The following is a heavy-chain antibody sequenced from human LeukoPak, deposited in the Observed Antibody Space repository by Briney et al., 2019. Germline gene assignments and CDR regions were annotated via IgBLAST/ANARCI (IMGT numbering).Heavy chain of an antibody. D-gene: IGHD3-3*02. Sequence: GGSLRLSCAASGFTFSSYAMHWVRQAPGKGLEWVAHIKQDGSEKYYVDSVKGRFIISRDNARNSLFLQMNSLRGEDTAVYYCARIYTGTIFGVVIPHYYYGMDVWGQGTTVTVSS. CDR1: GFTFSSYA. J-gene: IGHJ6*02. V-gene: IGHV3-7*01. CDR3: ARIYTGTIFGVVIPHYYYGMDV. CDR2: IKQDGSEK.